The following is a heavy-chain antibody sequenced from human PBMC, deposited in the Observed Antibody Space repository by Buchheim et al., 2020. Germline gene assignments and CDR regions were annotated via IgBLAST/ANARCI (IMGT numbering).Heavy chain of an antibody. D-gene: IGHD4-17*01. J-gene: IGHJ4*02. Sequence: EVQLVESGGGMVQRGGSLRLSCTGSGFSFRAYDMHWVRQAPGKGLEWVAYFSISDVTIYYADSVKGRFTISKDNAKNSLYLEMSNLRDEDTALYYCAAYGDSSYWGQGAL. CDR2: FSISDVTI. V-gene: IGHV3-48*02. CDR1: GFSFRAYD. CDR3: AAYGDSSY.